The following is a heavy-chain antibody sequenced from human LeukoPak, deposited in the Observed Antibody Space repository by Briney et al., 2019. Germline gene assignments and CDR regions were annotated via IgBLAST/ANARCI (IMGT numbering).Heavy chain of an antibody. D-gene: IGHD2-2*01. CDR2: ISAYNGNT. J-gene: IGHJ4*02. CDR3: SRDQDIVVPAAGGGY. Sequence: ASVKVSCKASGYTFTSYGISWVRQAPGQGLEWMGWISAYNGNTNYAQKLQGRVTMTTDTSTSTAYMELRSLRSDDTAVYFCSRDQDIVVPAAGGGYWGQGTLLTVSS. CDR1: GYTFTSYG. V-gene: IGHV1-18*01.